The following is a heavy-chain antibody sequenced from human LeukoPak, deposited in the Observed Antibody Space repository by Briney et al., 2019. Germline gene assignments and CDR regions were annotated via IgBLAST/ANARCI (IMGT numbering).Heavy chain of an antibody. D-gene: IGHD6-19*01. Sequence: PSETLSLTCTVSGGSISSSSYYWGWIRQPPGKGLEWIWSIYYSGSTYYNPSLKSRVTISVDTSKNQFSLKLSSVTAADTAVYYCAREIGSLIAVAGRGAFDIWGQGTMVTVSS. J-gene: IGHJ3*02. CDR3: AREIGSLIAVAGRGAFDI. CDR1: GGSISSSSYY. CDR2: IYYSGST. V-gene: IGHV4-39*02.